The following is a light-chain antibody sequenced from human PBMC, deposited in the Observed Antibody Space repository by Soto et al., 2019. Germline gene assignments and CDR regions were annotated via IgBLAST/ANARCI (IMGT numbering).Light chain of an antibody. Sequence: DIQMTQSPSSLSAAVGDRVTITCRASQSITKHLNWYQQKPGKAPQLLIYSASSLKSGVPSRFSGSGSGTDFTLTIGSVQPEDFATYYCQQSYSTPQTFGQGTKVDSK. CDR2: SAS. J-gene: IGKJ1*01. V-gene: IGKV1-39*01. CDR1: QSITKH. CDR3: QQSYSTPQT.